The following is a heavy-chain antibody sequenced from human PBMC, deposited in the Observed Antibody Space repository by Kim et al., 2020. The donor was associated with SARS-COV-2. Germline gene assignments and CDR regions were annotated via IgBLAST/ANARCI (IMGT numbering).Heavy chain of an antibody. CDR3: ARSPGFMAGTFNY. CDR2: VYYKGNS. V-gene: IGHV4-31*03. CDR1: GGSISTGGYY. Sequence: SETLSLTCTVSGGSISTGGYYWGWFRQHPGKALEWIGHVYYKGNSYFNPSLKSRVTIAVDSSKNQFSLRVNSVTAADTAVYFCARSPGFMAGTFNYWGQGTLVNVSS. J-gene: IGHJ4*02. D-gene: IGHD1-7*01.